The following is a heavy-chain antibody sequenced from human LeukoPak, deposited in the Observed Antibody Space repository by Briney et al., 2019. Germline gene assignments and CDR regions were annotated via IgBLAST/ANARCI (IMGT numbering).Heavy chain of an antibody. Sequence: ASVKVSCKASGYTFTGCYMHWVRQAPGQGLEWMGWINPNSGGTNYAQKFQGRVTMTRDTSISTAYMELSRLRSDDTAVYYCARRGLTIFGVVSEYDYWGQGTLVTVSS. J-gene: IGHJ4*02. CDR3: ARRGLTIFGVVSEYDY. D-gene: IGHD3-3*01. CDR1: GYTFTGCY. V-gene: IGHV1-2*02. CDR2: INPNSGGT.